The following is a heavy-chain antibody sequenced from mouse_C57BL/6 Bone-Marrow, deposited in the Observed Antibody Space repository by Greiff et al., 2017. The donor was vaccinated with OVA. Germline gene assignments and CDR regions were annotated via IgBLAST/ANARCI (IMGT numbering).Heavy chain of an antibody. CDR2: ISSGGDYI. Sequence: DVQLQESGEGLVKPGGSLKLSCAASGFTFSSYAMSWVRQTPEKRLEWVAYISSGGDYIYYADTVKGRFTISRDNARNTLYLQMSSLKSEDTAMYYCTRDYRKYYFDYWGQGTTLTVSS. J-gene: IGHJ2*01. CDR3: TRDYRKYYFDY. D-gene: IGHD2-4*01. CDR1: GFTFSSYA. V-gene: IGHV5-9-1*02.